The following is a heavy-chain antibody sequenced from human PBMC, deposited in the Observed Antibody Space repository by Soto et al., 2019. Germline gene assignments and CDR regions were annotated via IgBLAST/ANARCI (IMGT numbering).Heavy chain of an antibody. D-gene: IGHD6-13*01. CDR1: GFTFSTYA. CDR2: SSVRGGST. V-gene: IGHV3-23*01. J-gene: IGHJ4*02. Sequence: EVQLLESGGGLLQPGGSLRLSCAASGFTFSTYAMSWVRQAPGKGLEWVSASSVRGGSTYYAHSVKGRFTISRDNSKNTVYLELNSLRAEDTAVDYCAKGSGSSWFSSGGQGTLVTVSS. CDR3: AKGSGSSWFSS.